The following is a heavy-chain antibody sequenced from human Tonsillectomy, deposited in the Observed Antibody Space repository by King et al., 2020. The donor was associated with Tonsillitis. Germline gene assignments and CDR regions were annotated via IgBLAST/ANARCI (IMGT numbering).Heavy chain of an antibody. CDR3: ARAFRDFWSGYGGMNWFDP. CDR1: GFTFSSYW. CDR2: IKQDVSEK. Sequence: VQLVESGGGLVQPGGSLRLSCAASGFTFSSYWMSWVRQAPGKGLEWVANIKQDVSEKYSVDSVKGRFTISRDNAKNSLYLQMNSLRAEDTAVYYCARAFRDFWSGYGGMNWFDPWGQGTLVTVSS. V-gene: IGHV3-7*01. D-gene: IGHD3-3*01. J-gene: IGHJ5*02.